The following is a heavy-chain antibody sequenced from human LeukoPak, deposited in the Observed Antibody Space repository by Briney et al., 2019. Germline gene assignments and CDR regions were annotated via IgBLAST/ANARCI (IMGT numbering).Heavy chain of an antibody. J-gene: IGHJ4*02. CDR1: GFTFSSYS. D-gene: IGHD3-16*01. V-gene: IGHV3-48*04. CDR2: ISSSGSTI. CDR3: ARVGGGWRYYFEY. Sequence: GGSLRLSCAASGFTFSSYSMNWVRQAPGKGLEWVSYISSSGSTIYYADSVKGRSTISRDNAKNSLYLQMNSLRAEDTAVYYCARVGGGWRYYFEYWGQGTLVTVSS.